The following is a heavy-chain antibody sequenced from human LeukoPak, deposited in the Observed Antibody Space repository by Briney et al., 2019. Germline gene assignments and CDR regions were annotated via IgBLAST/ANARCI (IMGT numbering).Heavy chain of an antibody. CDR3: AAYCSGGSCYSPWFDP. V-gene: IGHV4-30-2*01. J-gene: IGHJ5*02. CDR2: IYHSGST. D-gene: IGHD2-15*01. CDR1: GGSISSGGYS. Sequence: TLSLTCAVSGGSISSGGYSWSWIRPPPGKGLEWIGYIYHSGSTYYNPSLKSRVTTSVDRSKNQFSLKLSSVTAADTAVYYCAAYCSGGSCYSPWFDPWGQGTLVTVSS.